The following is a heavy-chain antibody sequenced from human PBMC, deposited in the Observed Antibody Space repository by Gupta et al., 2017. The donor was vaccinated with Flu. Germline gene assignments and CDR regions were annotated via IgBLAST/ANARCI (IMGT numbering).Heavy chain of an antibody. Sequence: QVQLQESGPGLVKPSQTLSLTCTVSGGSISRGGYYWSWIRQHPGKGLEWIGYIYYSGSTYYNPSLKSRVTISVDTSKNQFSLKLSSVTAADTAVYYCARGGAAMVTLDYWGQGTLVTVSS. CDR2: IYYSGST. D-gene: IGHD5-18*01. V-gene: IGHV4-31*03. CDR3: ARGGAAMVTLDY. CDR1: GGSISRGGYY. J-gene: IGHJ4*02.